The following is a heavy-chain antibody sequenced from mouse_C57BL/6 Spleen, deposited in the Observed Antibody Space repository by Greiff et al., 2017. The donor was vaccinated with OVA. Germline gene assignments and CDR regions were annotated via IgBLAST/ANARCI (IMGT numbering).Heavy chain of an antibody. Sequence: VQLQQSGPELVKPGASVKISCKASGYSFTGYYMNWVKQSPEKSLEWIGEINPSTGGTTYNQKFKAKATLTVDKSSSTAYMQLKSLTSEDSAVYYCARSPDYDGYYVGYFDVWGTGTTVTVSS. D-gene: IGHD2-3*01. J-gene: IGHJ1*03. V-gene: IGHV1-42*01. CDR3: ARSPDYDGYYVGYFDV. CDR2: INPSTGGT. CDR1: GYSFTGYY.